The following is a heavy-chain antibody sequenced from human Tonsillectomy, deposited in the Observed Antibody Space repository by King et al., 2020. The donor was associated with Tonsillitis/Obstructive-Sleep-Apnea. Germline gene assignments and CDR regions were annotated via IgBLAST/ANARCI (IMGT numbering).Heavy chain of an antibody. J-gene: IGHJ4*02. CDR2: ISWNSNTI. V-gene: IGHV3-9*01. D-gene: IGHD2-2*01. Sequence: VQLVESGGGLVQPGRSLRLSCAASGFTFDDYAMHWVRQAPGKGLEWVSGISWNSNTIGYADSVKGRFTISRDNAKNSLYLQMNSLRAEDTALYYCAKDRAYCSTTSCPRGFDYWGQGTLVTVSS. CDR3: AKDRAYCSTTSCPRGFDY. CDR1: GFTFDDYA.